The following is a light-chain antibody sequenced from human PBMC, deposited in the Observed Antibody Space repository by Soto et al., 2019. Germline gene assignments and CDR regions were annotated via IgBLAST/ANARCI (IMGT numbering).Light chain of an antibody. Sequence: EIVMTQSPATLSVSPGERATLSCRASQSVSSNLAWYQQKPGQAPRLLIYGASTRATGIPARFSGSGSGTALTLTLSSLQSEDFAVYYCQHYNNWPPWTFGQGTKVEIK. CDR3: QHYNNWPPWT. CDR1: QSVSSN. J-gene: IGKJ1*01. V-gene: IGKV3-15*01. CDR2: GAS.